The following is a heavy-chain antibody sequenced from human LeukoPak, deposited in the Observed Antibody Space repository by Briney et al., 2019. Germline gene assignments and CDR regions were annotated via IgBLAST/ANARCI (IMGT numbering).Heavy chain of an antibody. D-gene: IGHD7-27*01. Sequence: ASVKVSFKASGYTFTSYGISWVRQAPGQGLEWMGWISAYNGNTNYAQKLQGRVTMTTDTSTSTAYMELRSLRSDDTAVYYCARELTRTGDQDYWGQGTLVTVSS. CDR3: ARELTRTGDQDY. CDR1: GYTFTSYG. J-gene: IGHJ4*02. V-gene: IGHV1-18*01. CDR2: ISAYNGNT.